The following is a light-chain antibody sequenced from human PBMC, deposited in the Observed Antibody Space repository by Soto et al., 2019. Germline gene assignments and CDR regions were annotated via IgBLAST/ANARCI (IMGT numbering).Light chain of an antibody. J-gene: IGKJ2*01. Sequence: QRSQGPSCVSASVEDRGIITFRASQSISNHLNWYQQKPGKAPKLLIFAASSLQSGVPSRFSGSGSATEFTLTIRSLQPADFATSYCQQYNSSFGQGTKVDI. CDR1: QSISNH. CDR2: AAS. CDR3: QQYNSS. V-gene: IGKV1-17*01.